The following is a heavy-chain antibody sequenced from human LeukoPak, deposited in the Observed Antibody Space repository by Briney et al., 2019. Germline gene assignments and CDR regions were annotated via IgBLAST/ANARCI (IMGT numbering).Heavy chain of an antibody. V-gene: IGHV4-4*07. Sequence: SETLSLTCTVSGGSFSSYAWRWIRQPAGKGLEWIGRIYTNGSTKYNPSLKSRVTMSLDTSMNHFSLKLSSVTAADTAVYYCAREGGHCSGGSCYSVLYYYYMDVWGKGTTVTISS. CDR1: GGSFSSYA. J-gene: IGHJ6*03. D-gene: IGHD2-15*01. CDR3: AREGGHCSGGSCYSVLYYYYMDV. CDR2: IYTNGST.